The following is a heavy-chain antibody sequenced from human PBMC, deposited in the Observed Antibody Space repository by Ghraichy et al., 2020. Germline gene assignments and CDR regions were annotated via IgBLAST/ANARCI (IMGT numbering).Heavy chain of an antibody. Sequence: AGSLRLSCAASGFTFSSYWISWVRQAPGKGLEWVANIKQDGSEKYYVDSVKGRFTISRDNAKNSLYLQMNSLRAEDTAVYYCARDSSISPFGDWGQGTLVTVSS. CDR2: IKQDGSEK. V-gene: IGHV3-7*01. D-gene: IGHD3-16*01. CDR3: ARDSSISPFGD. CDR1: GFTFSSYW. J-gene: IGHJ4*02.